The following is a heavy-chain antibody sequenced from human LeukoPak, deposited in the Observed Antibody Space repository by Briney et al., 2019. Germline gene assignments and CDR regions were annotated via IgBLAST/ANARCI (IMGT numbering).Heavy chain of an antibody. J-gene: IGHJ4*02. CDR1: GGSISSYY. CDR2: IYYSGST. CDR3: ARDTRGDYYFDY. D-gene: IGHD4-17*01. Sequence: SETLSLTCTVSGGSISSYYWSWIRQPPGKGLEWIGYIYYSGSTYYNPSLKSRITISVDTSKNQFSLKLSSVTAADTAVYYCARDTRGDYYFDYWGQGTLVTVSS. V-gene: IGHV4-59*12.